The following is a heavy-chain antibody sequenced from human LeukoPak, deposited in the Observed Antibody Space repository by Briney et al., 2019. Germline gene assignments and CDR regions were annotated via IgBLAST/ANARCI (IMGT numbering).Heavy chain of an antibody. Sequence: ASVKVSCKASGYTFTSYGISWVRQAPGQGLEWMGWINAYNGNTNYAQKLQGRVTMTTDTSTSTAYMELRSLRSDDTAVYYCARGKYCGGDCYSGYYMHVWGKGTTVTVSS. CDR3: ARGKYCGGDCYSGYYMHV. CDR1: GYTFTSYG. V-gene: IGHV1-18*01. D-gene: IGHD2-21*02. CDR2: INAYNGNT. J-gene: IGHJ6*03.